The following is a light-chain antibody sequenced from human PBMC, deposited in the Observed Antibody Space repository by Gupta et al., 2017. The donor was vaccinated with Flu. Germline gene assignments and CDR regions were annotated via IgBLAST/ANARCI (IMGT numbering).Light chain of an antibody. J-gene: IGLJ3*02. CDR2: SDD. V-gene: IGLV1-44*01. CDR3: AVWDDSLNGRGV. CDR1: SSNIGSNA. Sequence: VTISCSGSSSNIGSNAVNWYQQLPGTAPKLLIYSDDQRRSGVPDRFSGSKSGTSAFLAISGLQSEEEAVYYCAVWDDSLNGRGVFGGGTKLTVL.